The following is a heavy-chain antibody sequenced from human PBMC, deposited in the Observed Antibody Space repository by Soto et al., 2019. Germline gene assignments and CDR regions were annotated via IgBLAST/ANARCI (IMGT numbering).Heavy chain of an antibody. Sequence: GGSLRLSCAASGFTFSSYSMSWVRQAPGKGLEWVSAISGSGGSTYYADSVKGRFTISRDNSKNTLYLQMNSLRAEDTAVYYCASPAPDTAMVRSDYYYGMDVWGQGTTVTVSS. CDR3: ASPAPDTAMVRSDYYYGMDV. D-gene: IGHD5-18*01. CDR1: GFTFSSYS. CDR2: ISGSGGST. V-gene: IGHV3-23*01. J-gene: IGHJ6*02.